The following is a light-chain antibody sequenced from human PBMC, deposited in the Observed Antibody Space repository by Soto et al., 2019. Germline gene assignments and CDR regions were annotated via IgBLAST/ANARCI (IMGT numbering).Light chain of an antibody. CDR1: QGISSY. V-gene: IGKV1-9*01. CDR3: QQLNSYPRT. CDR2: AAA. J-gene: IGKJ1*01. Sequence: DVQMTQSPSTLSATKGDRVTITCRASQGISSYLAWYQQKPGKAPKLLIYAAATLQSGVPSRFIGSGSGTEFTLTISSLQPEDFATYYCQQLNSYPRTFGQGTKVAIK.